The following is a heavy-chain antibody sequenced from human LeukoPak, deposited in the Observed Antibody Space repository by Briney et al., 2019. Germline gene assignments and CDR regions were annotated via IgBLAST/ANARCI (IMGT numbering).Heavy chain of an antibody. J-gene: IGHJ3*02. CDR2: IYPSDSDT. Sequence: GESLKISCKGAGYSFTTYWIGWVRRMPGKGLEWMGIIYPSDSDTRYSPSFQGQVTISADKSISTAYLQWSSLKASDTAMYYCARHVIMGAIRDAFDIWGQGTMVTVSS. V-gene: IGHV5-51*01. D-gene: IGHD1-26*01. CDR1: GYSFTTYW. CDR3: ARHVIMGAIRDAFDI.